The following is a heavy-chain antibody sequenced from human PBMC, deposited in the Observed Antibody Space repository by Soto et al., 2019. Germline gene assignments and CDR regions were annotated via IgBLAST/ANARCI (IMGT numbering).Heavy chain of an antibody. CDR3: ARIIGYCRNNDCSCTFHI. V-gene: IGHV5-51*01. Sequence: PGESLKISWTPSGWRFISYWVAWGRQKPGKGLEWMGTFYPGDSTATYSPSFQGQVTISVDKSISTAYLHLSSLKASDTAMYYCARIIGYCRNNDCSCTFHIWGQGTTVTV. CDR1: GWRFISYW. CDR2: FYPGDSTA. D-gene: IGHD2-2*03. J-gene: IGHJ3*02.